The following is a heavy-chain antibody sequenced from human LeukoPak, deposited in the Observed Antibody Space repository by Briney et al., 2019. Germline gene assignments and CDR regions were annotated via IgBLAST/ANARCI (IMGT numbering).Heavy chain of an antibody. D-gene: IGHD3-10*01. CDR3: AGWFGELSPYYYYMDV. CDR2: IIPIFGTA. J-gene: IGHJ6*03. V-gene: IGHV1-69*05. CDR1: GYTFTGYY. Sequence: SVKVSCKASGYTFTGYYMHWVRQAPGQGLEWMGGIIPIFGTANYAQKFQGRVTITTDESTSTAYMELSSLRSEDTAVYYCAGWFGELSPYYYYMDVWGKGTTVTVSS.